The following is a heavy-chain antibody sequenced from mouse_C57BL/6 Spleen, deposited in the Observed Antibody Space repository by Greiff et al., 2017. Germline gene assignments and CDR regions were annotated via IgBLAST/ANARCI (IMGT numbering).Heavy chain of an antibody. CDR3: AELGRGYFDY. CDR2: IYPRSGNT. CDR1: GYTFTSYG. J-gene: IGHJ2*01. D-gene: IGHD4-1*01. V-gene: IGHV1-81*01. Sequence: QVQLKQSGAELARPGASVKLSCKASGYTFTSYGISWVKQRTGQGLEWIGEIYPRSGNTYYNEKFKGKATLTADKSSSTAYMELRSLTSEDSAVXFCAELGRGYFDYWGQGTTLTVSS.